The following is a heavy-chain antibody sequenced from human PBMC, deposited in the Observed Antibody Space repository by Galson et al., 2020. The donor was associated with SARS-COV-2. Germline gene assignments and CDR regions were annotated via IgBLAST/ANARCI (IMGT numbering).Heavy chain of an antibody. CDR1: GFTFSSYA. V-gene: IGHV3-30-3*01. J-gene: IGHJ6*02. CDR2: ISYDGSNK. CDR3: ARDGGGYMDV. D-gene: IGHD3-16*01. Sequence: TGGSLRLSCAASGFTFSSYAMHWVRQAPGKGLEWVAVISYDGSNKYYADSVKGRFTISRDNSKNTLYLQMNSLRAEDTAGYYCARDGGGYMDVWGQGTTVTVSS.